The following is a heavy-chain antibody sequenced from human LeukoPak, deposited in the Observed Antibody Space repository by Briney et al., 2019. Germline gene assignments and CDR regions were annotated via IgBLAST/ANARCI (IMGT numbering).Heavy chain of an antibody. CDR3: AKEEVPNDY. Sequence: PGGSLRLTCAASGFTFSNSGMSWVRQAPGKGLEWVSGISISDGTTYYAASVKGRFTISRDNSKNTVYLQLNSLRAEDTAVYYCAKEEVPNDYWGQGTLVTVSS. D-gene: IGHD1-1*01. J-gene: IGHJ4*02. CDR2: ISISDGTT. CDR1: GFTFSNSG. V-gene: IGHV3-23*01.